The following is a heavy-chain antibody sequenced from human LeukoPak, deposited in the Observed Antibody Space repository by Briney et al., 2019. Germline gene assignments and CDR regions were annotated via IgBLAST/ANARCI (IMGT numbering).Heavy chain of an antibody. V-gene: IGHV3-33*01. CDR1: GFTFNNYG. CDR3: ARALFVGAFYGMDV. Sequence: QPGRSLRLSCAASGFTFNNYGIHWVRQAPGKGLEWVAIIWSDGSNKYYADSVKGRFTISRDNSKNTLYLQMNSPRAEDTAVYYCARALFVGAFYGMDVWGQGTTVTVSS. J-gene: IGHJ6*02. D-gene: IGHD1-26*01. CDR2: IWSDGSNK.